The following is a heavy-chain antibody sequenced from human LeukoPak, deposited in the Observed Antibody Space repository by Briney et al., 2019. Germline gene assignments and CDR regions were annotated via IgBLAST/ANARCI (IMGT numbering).Heavy chain of an antibody. V-gene: IGHV3-53*01. CDR1: GFAVSSNF. CDR2: IYPGGDR. J-gene: IGHJ5*02. D-gene: IGHD2-2*01. Sequence: GGSLILSCAASGFAVSSNFMSWVRQLPGKGLEWVSVIYPGGDRYYVDSVRGRFTISRDNSKNTLYLQMNSLRVEDTAVYYCARDYCGSTGCSTRWFDPWGQGTLVTVSS. CDR3: ARDYCGSTGCSTRWFDP.